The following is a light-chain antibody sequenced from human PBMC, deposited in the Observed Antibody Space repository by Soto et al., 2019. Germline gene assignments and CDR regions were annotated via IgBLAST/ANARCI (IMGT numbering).Light chain of an antibody. CDR1: SSNIGSNT. J-gene: IGLJ2*01. V-gene: IGLV1-44*01. CDR2: GNN. Sequence: QSVLTQPPSASGTPGQRVTISCSGSSSNIGSNTVNWYQQLPGTAPKLLIYGNNQRPSGVPDRFSGSKSGTSASLAISGLQSEDEADYYCGAWDDSLNALFGGGTKVTVL. CDR3: GAWDDSLNAL.